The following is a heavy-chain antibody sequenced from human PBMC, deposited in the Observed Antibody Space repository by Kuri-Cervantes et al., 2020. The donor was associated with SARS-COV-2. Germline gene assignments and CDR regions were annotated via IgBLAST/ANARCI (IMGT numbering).Heavy chain of an antibody. Sequence: GGSLRLSCAASGFTFSSYSMNWVRQAPGKGLEWVSSISSSSSYIYYADSVKGRFTISRDNAKNSLYLQMNSLRAEDTAVYYCARGGWGSGYYYYYMDVWGKGTTVTVSS. D-gene: IGHD2-21*01. V-gene: IGHV3-21*04. J-gene: IGHJ6*03. CDR1: GFTFSSYS. CDR2: ISSSSSYI. CDR3: ARGGWGSGYYYYYMDV.